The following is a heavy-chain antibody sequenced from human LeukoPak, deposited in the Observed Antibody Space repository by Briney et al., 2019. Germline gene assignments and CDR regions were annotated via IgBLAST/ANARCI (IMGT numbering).Heavy chain of an antibody. Sequence: GGSLRLSCAASGFTVSSNYMSWVRQAPGKGLEWVSVIYSGGSTYHADSVKGRFTISRDNSKNTLYLQMNSLRAEDTAVYYCARDCSGTSCYSPGDYWGRGTLVTVSS. V-gene: IGHV3-53*01. J-gene: IGHJ4*02. CDR1: GFTVSSNY. D-gene: IGHD2-2*02. CDR2: IYSGGST. CDR3: ARDCSGTSCYSPGDY.